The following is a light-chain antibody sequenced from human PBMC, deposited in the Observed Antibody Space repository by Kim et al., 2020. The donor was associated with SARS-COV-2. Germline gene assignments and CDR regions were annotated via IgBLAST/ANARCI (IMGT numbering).Light chain of an antibody. J-gene: IGKJ1*01. CDR1: QCVSSNF. V-gene: IGKV3-20*01. CDR3: QQYATSPET. Sequence: ENVLTQSPGTLSLSPGERATLSCRASQCVSSNFLAWYQQKAGQAPRLVIYSASSRASGIPDRFSGSGSGTDFTLTISTLEPEDFAVYYCQQYATSPETFGQGTKVDIK. CDR2: SAS.